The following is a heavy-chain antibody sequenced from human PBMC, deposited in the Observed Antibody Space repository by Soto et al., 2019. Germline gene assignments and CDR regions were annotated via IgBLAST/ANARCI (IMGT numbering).Heavy chain of an antibody. CDR1: GFTFSSYS. Sequence: EAQLVESGGGLVQPGGSLRLSCAASGFTFSSYSMNWVRQAPGKGLEWISYISSSSSSIYYADSVQGRFTISRDNAKNSLYLQMNSLRDEDTAVYYCARDFPPGWHFDYWGQGTLVTVSS. V-gene: IGHV3-48*02. CDR2: ISSSSSSI. J-gene: IGHJ4*02. CDR3: ARDFPPGWHFDY. D-gene: IGHD6-19*01.